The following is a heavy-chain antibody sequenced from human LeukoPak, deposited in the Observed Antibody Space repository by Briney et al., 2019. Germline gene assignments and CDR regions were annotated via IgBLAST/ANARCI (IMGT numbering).Heavy chain of an antibody. Sequence: ASVKVSCKASGYTFNNHYMHWVRQAPGQGLEWMGIINPTTGGATYAQKFQGRVTMTRDMSTSTVYMELSSLRSEDTAVYYCARVGVEDVPPLNSDYYYYYMDVWGKGTTVTVSS. D-gene: IGHD2-2*01. CDR2: INPTTGGA. CDR1: GYTFNNHY. V-gene: IGHV1-46*02. J-gene: IGHJ6*03. CDR3: ARVGVEDVPPLNSDYYYYYMDV.